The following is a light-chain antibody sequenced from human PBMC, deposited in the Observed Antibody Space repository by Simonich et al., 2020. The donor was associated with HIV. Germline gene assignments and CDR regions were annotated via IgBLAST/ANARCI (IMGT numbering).Light chain of an antibody. Sequence: QSALTQPRSVSGSPGQSVTISCTGTSSDVGGYNYVSWYQQHPGRAPKLMIYDVSNRPAGVSKRFSGSKSGNTASLTISGLLAEDEADYYCSSYTSSSTLVFGGGTKLTVL. J-gene: IGLJ3*02. CDR1: SSDVGGYNY. CDR2: DVS. CDR3: SSYTSSSTLV. V-gene: IGLV2-14*01.